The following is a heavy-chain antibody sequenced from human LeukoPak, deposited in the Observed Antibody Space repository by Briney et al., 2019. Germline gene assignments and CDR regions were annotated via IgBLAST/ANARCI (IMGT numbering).Heavy chain of an antibody. CDR3: AKRGTTYGYYFDY. CDR2: ISGSGGST. Sequence: GGSLRLSCAVFGFTFSSYAMSWVRQAPGKGLEWVSAISGSGGSTYYADSVKGWFTISRDNSKNTLYLQMNSLRAEDTAVYYCAKRGTTYGYYFDYWGQGTLVTVSS. V-gene: IGHV3-23*01. J-gene: IGHJ4*02. CDR1: GFTFSSYA. D-gene: IGHD3-10*01.